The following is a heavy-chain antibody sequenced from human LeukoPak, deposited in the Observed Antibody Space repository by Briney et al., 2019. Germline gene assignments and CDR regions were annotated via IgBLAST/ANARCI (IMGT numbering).Heavy chain of an antibody. CDR2: IIPIFGTA. J-gene: IGHJ5*02. CDR1: GGTFSSYA. D-gene: IGHD4-17*01. V-gene: IGHV1-69*13. Sequence: SVKVSCKASGGTFSSYAISWVRQAPGQGLEWMGGIIPIFGTANYAQKFQGRVTITADESTSTAYMELSSLRSEDTAVYYCARVRPNDYGDHVYWFDPWGRGTLVTVSS. CDR3: ARVRPNDYGDHVYWFDP.